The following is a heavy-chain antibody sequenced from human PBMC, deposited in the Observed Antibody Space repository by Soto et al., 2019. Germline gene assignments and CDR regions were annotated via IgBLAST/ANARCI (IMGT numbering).Heavy chain of an antibody. CDR1: GASMTSGDYF. J-gene: IGHJ4*02. V-gene: IGHV4-31*03. CDR3: ARERRGYCSGGSCYATFYFDY. D-gene: IGHD2-15*01. CDR2: IYYSGST. Sequence: QVQLQESGPGLVKPSQTLSLTCTVSGASMTSGDYFWSWIRQHPGKGLEWIGYIYYSGSTYYNPSLKSRVTISVDTSKNQFSLKLSSVTAADTAVYYCARERRGYCSGGSCYATFYFDYWGQGTLVTVSS.